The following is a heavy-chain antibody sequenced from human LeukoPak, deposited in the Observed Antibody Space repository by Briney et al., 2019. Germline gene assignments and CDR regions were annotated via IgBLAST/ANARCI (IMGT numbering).Heavy chain of an antibody. CDR3: ARIADYDILTARTSGDY. J-gene: IGHJ4*02. CDR1: GYTFTSYD. V-gene: IGHV1-8*01. D-gene: IGHD3-9*01. Sequence: ASVKVSCKASGYTFTSYDINWVRQATGQGLEWMGWMNPNSGNTGYAQKFQGRVTMTRNTSISTAYMELSNLRSEDTAVYYCARIADYDILTARTSGDYWGQGTLVTGSS. CDR2: MNPNSGNT.